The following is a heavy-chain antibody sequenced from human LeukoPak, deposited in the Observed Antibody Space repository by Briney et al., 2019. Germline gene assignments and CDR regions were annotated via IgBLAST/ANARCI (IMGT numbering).Heavy chain of an antibody. J-gene: IGHJ4*02. CDR3: AREPYYYDSSGYSVDY. D-gene: IGHD3-22*01. CDR2: ISSSSSTI. CDR1: GFMFSDYY. V-gene: IGHV3-11*01. Sequence: PGGSLRLSCAASGFMFSDYYMSWIRQAPGKGLEWAAYISSSSSTIYYADSVKGRFTISRDNAKNSLNLQMNSLRAEDTAVYYCAREPYYYDSSGYSVDYWGQGTLVTVSS.